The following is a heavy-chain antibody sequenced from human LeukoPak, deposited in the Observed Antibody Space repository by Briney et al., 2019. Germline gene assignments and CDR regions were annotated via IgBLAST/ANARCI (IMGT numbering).Heavy chain of an antibody. Sequence: ASVKVSCKASGYTFTSYAMHWVRQAPGQRLEWMGWINACNGNTKYSQKSQGRVTITRDTSASTAYMELSSRRSEDTAVYYCARGLPATDRFDYWGQGTLVTVSS. CDR3: ARGLPATDRFDY. D-gene: IGHD1-26*01. CDR2: INACNGNT. CDR1: GYTFTSYA. J-gene: IGHJ4*02. V-gene: IGHV1-3*01.